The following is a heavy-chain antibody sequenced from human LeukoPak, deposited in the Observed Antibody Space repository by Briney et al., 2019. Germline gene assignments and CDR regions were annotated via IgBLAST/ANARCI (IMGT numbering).Heavy chain of an antibody. CDR2: IKGDGSAR. D-gene: IGHD1-26*01. V-gene: IGHV3-7*01. CDR1: GFTFSSYW. CDR3: ARDVVGSLDY. Sequence: GGSLRVSRAASGFTFSSYWMAWVRQAPGQGLEWVANIKGDGSARHQAGSVKGRFTISRDNTRNSLYLQMTNLRGDDTAVYYCARDVVGSLDYWGQGTLVTVSS. J-gene: IGHJ4*02.